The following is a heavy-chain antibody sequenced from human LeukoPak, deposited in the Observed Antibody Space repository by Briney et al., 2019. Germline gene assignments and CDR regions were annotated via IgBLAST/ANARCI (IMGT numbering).Heavy chain of an antibody. D-gene: IGHD5-12*01. J-gene: IGHJ6*02. CDR2: IYHSGST. Sequence: PSETLSLTCAVSGGSISSSNWWSWVRQPPGKGLEWIGEIYHSGSTNYNPSLKSRVTISVDKSKNQFSLKLSSVTAADTAVYYCARAGERSGYDLSGYYYYYYGMDVWGQGTTVTVSS. V-gene: IGHV4-4*02. CDR1: GGSISSSNW. CDR3: ARAGERSGYDLSGYYYYYYGMDV.